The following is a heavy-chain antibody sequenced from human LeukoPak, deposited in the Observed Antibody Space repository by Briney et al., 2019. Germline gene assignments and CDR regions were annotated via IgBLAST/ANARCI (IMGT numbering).Heavy chain of an antibody. CDR2: INHNGNVN. CDR1: GFTFSSYW. D-gene: IGHD2-15*01. V-gene: IGHV3-7*03. CDR3: AKRSGGSAGYFDY. Sequence: GGSLRLSCAASGFTFSSYWMNWARQAPGKGLEWVASINHNGNVNYYVDSVKGRFTISRDNSKNTLYLQMNSLRAEDTAVYYCAKRSGGSAGYFDYWGQGTLVTVSS. J-gene: IGHJ4*02.